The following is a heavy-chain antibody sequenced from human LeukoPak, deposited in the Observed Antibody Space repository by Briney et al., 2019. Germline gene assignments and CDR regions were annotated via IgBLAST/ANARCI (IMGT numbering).Heavy chain of an antibody. J-gene: IGHJ4*02. CDR1: GGSISSYY. V-gene: IGHV4-59*01. D-gene: IGHD6-13*01. Sequence: PSETLSLTCTVSGGSISSYYWSWIRQPPGKGLEWIGYIYYSGSTNYNPSLKSRVTILVDASKNQFSLKLSSVTAADTAVYYCARGSAAGLRVYFDYWGQGTLVTVSS. CDR3: ARGSAAGLRVYFDY. CDR2: IYYSGST.